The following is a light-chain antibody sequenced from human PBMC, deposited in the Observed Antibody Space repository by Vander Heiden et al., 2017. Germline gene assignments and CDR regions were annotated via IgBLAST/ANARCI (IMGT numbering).Light chain of an antibody. J-gene: IGKJ1*01. V-gene: IGKV1-12*02. Sequence: IQMTQSPSSVSASVGDRVTITCRASQGISSWLASYQQKPWKAPKLLIYAASSLQSRVPSRFRGSGSGTDFTLTIMILQPEDFATYYCQEAYGFPSTFGQGTRLEIK. CDR1: QGISSW. CDR2: AAS. CDR3: QEAYGFPST.